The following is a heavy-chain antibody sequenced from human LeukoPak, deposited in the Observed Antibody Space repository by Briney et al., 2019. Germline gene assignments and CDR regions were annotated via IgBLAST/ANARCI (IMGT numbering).Heavy chain of an antibody. CDR3: ARRHDSSGYYYFDY. CDR1: GGSISSYY. D-gene: IGHD3-22*01. V-gene: IGHV4-4*09. CDR2: IYTSGST. Sequence: SETLSLTCTVSGGSISSYYWSWIRQPPGKGLEWIGYIYTSGSTNYNPSLKSRVTISVDTSKNQFSLKLSSATAADTAVYYCARRHDSSGYYYFDYWGQGTLVTVSS. J-gene: IGHJ4*02.